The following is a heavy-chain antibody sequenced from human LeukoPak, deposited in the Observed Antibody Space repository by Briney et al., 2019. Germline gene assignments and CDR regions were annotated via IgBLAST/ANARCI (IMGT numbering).Heavy chain of an antibody. Sequence: GGSLRLSCAASGFTFYNYSMNWVRQAPGKGLEWVSYMSSSGGTIYYADSVRGRFTISRDNAKNSLYLQMNSLRAEDTAVYYCARSRGAPPGDLLDYWGQGTLVTVSS. J-gene: IGHJ4*02. CDR2: MSSSGGTI. CDR1: GFTFYNYS. V-gene: IGHV3-48*04. CDR3: ARSRGAPPGDLLDY. D-gene: IGHD1-26*01.